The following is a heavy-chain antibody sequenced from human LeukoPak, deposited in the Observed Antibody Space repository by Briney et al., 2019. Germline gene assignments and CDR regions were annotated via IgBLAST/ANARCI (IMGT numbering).Heavy chain of an antibody. CDR2: ISSSSSYI. D-gene: IGHD4-23*01. V-gene: IGHV3-21*01. Sequence: GGPLRLSCAASGFTFSSYSMNWVRQAPGKGMEWVSSISSSSSYIYYADSVKGRFTISRDNAKNSLYLQMNSLRAEDTAVYYCARHGPNDYGGNWDWYFDLWGRGTLVTVSS. CDR1: GFTFSSYS. J-gene: IGHJ2*01. CDR3: ARHGPNDYGGNWDWYFDL.